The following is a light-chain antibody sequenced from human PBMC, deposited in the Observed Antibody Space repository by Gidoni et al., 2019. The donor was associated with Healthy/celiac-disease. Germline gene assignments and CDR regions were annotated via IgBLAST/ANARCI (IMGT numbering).Light chain of an antibody. V-gene: IGKV1-5*03. Sequence: DIPMTQSPSTLAASVGDRVNIPFRASQSLSSWLAWYQEKPGKAPKLLIYKSSSLESGVPSRFRGSGSGTEFPLTNSSLQTDDFATYYCQQYNSYPTFGPGTKVEIK. J-gene: IGKJ1*01. CDR1: QSLSSW. CDR3: QQYNSYPT. CDR2: KSS.